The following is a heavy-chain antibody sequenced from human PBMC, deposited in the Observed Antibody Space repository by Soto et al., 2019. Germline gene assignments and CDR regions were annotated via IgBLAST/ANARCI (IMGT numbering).Heavy chain of an antibody. Sequence: SETLSLTCTVSGGSISSGGYYWSWIRQHPGKGLEWIGYIYYSGSTYYNPSLKSRVTISVDTSKNQFSLKLSSVTAADTAVYYCARYALTTYFDYWGQGTLVTVSS. D-gene: IGHD4-4*01. J-gene: IGHJ4*02. CDR3: ARYALTTYFDY. V-gene: IGHV4-31*03. CDR2: IYYSGST. CDR1: GGSISSGGYY.